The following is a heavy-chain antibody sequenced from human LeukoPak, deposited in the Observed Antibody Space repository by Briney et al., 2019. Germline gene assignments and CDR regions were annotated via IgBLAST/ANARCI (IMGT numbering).Heavy chain of an antibody. D-gene: IGHD4-17*01. V-gene: IGHV4-59*13. J-gene: IGHJ4*02. CDR1: GASLSSYY. CDR3: ARHDYGDFGSNY. CDR2: IFYSGST. Sequence: SETLSLTCTVSGASLSSYYWSWLRQPPGKGLEWIGYIFYSGSTNHNPSLKSRVTISVDTSKNQFSLKLSSVTAADTAVYYCARHDYGDFGSNYWGQGTLVTVSS.